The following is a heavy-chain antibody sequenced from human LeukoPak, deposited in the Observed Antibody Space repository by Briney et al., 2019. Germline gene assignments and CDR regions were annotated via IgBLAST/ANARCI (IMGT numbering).Heavy chain of an antibody. D-gene: IGHD3-22*01. Sequence: WASVKVSCKASGYTFTTYGITWVRQAPGQGLEWMGWDSAYSGDTDYAQSLQGRVTMTTDTSTSTAYMELTTLRSDDTAVYYCARVWYDSGNHLYFYYGLDVWGQGTTVTVSS. CDR1: GYTFTTYG. CDR3: ARVWYDSGNHLYFYYGLDV. J-gene: IGHJ6*02. V-gene: IGHV1-18*01. CDR2: DSAYSGDT.